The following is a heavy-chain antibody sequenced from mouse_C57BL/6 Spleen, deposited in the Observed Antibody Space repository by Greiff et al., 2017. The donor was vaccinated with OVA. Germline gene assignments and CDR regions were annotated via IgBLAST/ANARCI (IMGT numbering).Heavy chain of an antibody. CDR1: GFTFSSYG. D-gene: IGHD1-1*01. V-gene: IGHV5-6*02. J-gene: IGHJ1*03. CDR3: ARDGSSYMYFDV. Sequence: DVMLVESGGDLVKPGGSLKLSCAASGFTFSSYGMSWVRQTPDKRLEWVATISSGGSYTYYPDSVKGRFTISRDNAKNTLYLQMSSLKSEDTAMYYCARDGSSYMYFDVWGTGTTVTVSS. CDR2: ISSGGSYT.